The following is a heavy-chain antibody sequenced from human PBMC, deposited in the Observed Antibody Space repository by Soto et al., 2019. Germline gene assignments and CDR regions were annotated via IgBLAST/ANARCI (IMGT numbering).Heavy chain of an antibody. D-gene: IGHD4-4*01. Sequence: PGESLKISCKASGYSFTTYWIAWVRQMPGRGVEWMGIIYPGDSDPRYSPSIKGHVTCSVDKSISTAYLQWSSLKPSDSAMYYCARLETTVTRRSFDYWGHGTLVTVSS. CDR3: ARLETTVTRRSFDY. V-gene: IGHV5-51*01. J-gene: IGHJ4*01. CDR2: IYPGDSDP. CDR1: GYSFTTYW.